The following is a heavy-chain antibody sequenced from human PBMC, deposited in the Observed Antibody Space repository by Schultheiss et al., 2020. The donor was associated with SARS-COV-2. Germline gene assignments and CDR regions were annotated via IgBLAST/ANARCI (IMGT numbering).Heavy chain of an antibody. CDR3: ARVTNGNYYYYYMDV. CDR1: GYTFTSHG. Sequence: ASVKVSCKASGYTFTSHGISWVRQAPGQGLEWMGWMNPNSGNTGYAQKFQGRVTMTRDTSISTAYMELSRLRSDDTAVYYCARVTNGNYYYYYMDVWGQGTTVTVSS. J-gene: IGHJ6*03. CDR2: MNPNSGNT. V-gene: IGHV1-8*01. D-gene: IGHD4-11*01.